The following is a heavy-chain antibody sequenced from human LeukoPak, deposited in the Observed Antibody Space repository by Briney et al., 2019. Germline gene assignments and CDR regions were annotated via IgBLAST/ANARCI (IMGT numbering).Heavy chain of an antibody. CDR1: GYTFTGYY. Sequence: GASVKVSCKASGYTFTGYYMHWVRQAPGQGLEWMGWINPNSGGTNYAQKFQGRVTMTRDTSISTAYMELSRLRSDDTAVYYCARPRGRLQFLFGYWGQGTLVTVSS. J-gene: IGHJ4*02. CDR2: INPNSGGT. V-gene: IGHV1-2*02. D-gene: IGHD5-24*01. CDR3: ARPRGRLQFLFGY.